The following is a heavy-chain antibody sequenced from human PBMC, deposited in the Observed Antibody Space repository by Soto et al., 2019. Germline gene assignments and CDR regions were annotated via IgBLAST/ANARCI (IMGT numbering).Heavy chain of an antibody. CDR2: MNPNSGNT. CDR3: ARVQGSSGWGGVNWFDP. Sequence: ASVKVSCKASGYTFTSYDINWVLQATGQGLEWMGWMNPNSGNTGYAQKFQGRVTMTRNTSISTAYMELSSLRSEDTAVYYCARVQGSSGWGGVNWFDPWGQGTLVTVSS. V-gene: IGHV1-8*01. D-gene: IGHD6-19*01. CDR1: GYTFTSYD. J-gene: IGHJ5*02.